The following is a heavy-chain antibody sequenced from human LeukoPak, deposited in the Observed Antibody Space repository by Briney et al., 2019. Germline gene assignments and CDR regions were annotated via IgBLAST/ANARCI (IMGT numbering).Heavy chain of an antibody. CDR1: GGSISSSSYY. CDR2: IYYSGST. CDR3: ARRSPYYDSSGYFDY. Sequence: SETLSLTCTVSGGSISSSSYYWGWIRQPPGKGLEWIGSIYYSGSTYYNPSLKSRVTISVDTSKNQFSLKLSSVTAADTAVYYCARRSPYYDSSGYFDYWGQGTLVTVSS. D-gene: IGHD3-22*01. V-gene: IGHV4-39*01. J-gene: IGHJ4*02.